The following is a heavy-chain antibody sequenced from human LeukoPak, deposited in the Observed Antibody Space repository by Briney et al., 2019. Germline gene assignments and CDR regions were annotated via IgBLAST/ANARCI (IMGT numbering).Heavy chain of an antibody. CDR2: ISGSGGST. V-gene: IGHV3-23*01. J-gene: IGHJ4*02. Sequence: PGGSLRLSCAASGFTFSSYAMSWVRKAPGKGLEWVSAISGSGGSTYYADSVKGRFTISRDNSKNTLYLQMNSLRAEDTAVYYCAKDGPYDFWTWYYFDYWGQGTLVTVSS. CDR1: GFTFSSYA. CDR3: AKDGPYDFWTWYYFDY. D-gene: IGHD3-3*01.